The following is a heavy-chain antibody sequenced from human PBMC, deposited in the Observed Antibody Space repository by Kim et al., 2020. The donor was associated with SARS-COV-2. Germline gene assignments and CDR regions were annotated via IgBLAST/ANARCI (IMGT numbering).Heavy chain of an antibody. V-gene: IGHV5-51*01. D-gene: IGHD5-12*01. Sequence: TYSPSFLGQVTISADKSISTAYLQWSSLKASDTAMYYCARQYGAYAPFDYWGQGTLVTVSS. CDR3: ARQYGAYAPFDY. J-gene: IGHJ4*02.